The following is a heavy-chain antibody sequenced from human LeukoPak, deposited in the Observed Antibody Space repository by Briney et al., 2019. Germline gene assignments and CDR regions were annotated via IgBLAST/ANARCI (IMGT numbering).Heavy chain of an antibody. V-gene: IGHV1-69*01. CDR3: ARRFKLAVAGGGGGAFDI. J-gene: IGHJ3*02. D-gene: IGHD6-19*01. CDR2: IIPIFGTA. Sequence: ASVKVSCKSSGGTFSSYAIIWVRQAPGQGLEWMGGIIPIFGTANYAQKFQGRVTITADESTSTAYMELSSLRSEDTAVYYCARRFKLAVAGGGGGAFDIWGQGTMVTVSS. CDR1: GGTFSSYA.